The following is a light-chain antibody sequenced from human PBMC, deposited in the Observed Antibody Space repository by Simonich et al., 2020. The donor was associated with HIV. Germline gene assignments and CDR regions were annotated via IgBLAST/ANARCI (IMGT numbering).Light chain of an antibody. V-gene: IGKV1-NL1*01. CDR2: FAS. CDR1: QPISNS. J-gene: IGKJ1*01. CDR3: QHYNNWPPGT. Sequence: DIQMTQSPSSLSASVGDRVTITCRASQPISNSLAWYQQKPGKAPKLLLYFASRLESGVPSRVSGSGSGTDYTLTISSLQPEDFATYYCQHYNNWPPGTFGLGTRVEIK.